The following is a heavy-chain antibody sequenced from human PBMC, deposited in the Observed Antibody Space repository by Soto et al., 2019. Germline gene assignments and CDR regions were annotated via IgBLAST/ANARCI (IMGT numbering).Heavy chain of an antibody. J-gene: IGHJ6*02. D-gene: IGHD1-1*01. V-gene: IGHV3-23*01. CDR2: ISGSGGSI. CDR3: VKGYWKGDV. Sequence: EVQLLESGGGLVQPGGSLRLSCAASGFTFSTYAMNWVRQAPGNGLEWVSAISGSGGSIHYADSVTGRFTISRDNSKNTLDLQMNSLRDADTAVYHCVKGYWKGDVWGQGTTVTVSS. CDR1: GFTFSTYA.